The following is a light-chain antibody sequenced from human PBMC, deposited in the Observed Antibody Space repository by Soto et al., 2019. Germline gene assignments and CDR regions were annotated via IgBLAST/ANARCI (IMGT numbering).Light chain of an antibody. CDR2: DAS. J-gene: IGKJ5*01. CDR3: QQRANWPIT. V-gene: IGKV3-11*01. Sequence: IVLTQSPATLSLSPGERATLSCRTSQSVSNFLVWYQQKPGQAPRLLIYDASETATGIPARFSGSGSGTDFTLSISNLEPEDFAVYYCQQRANWPITFGLGTRLEIK. CDR1: QSVSNF.